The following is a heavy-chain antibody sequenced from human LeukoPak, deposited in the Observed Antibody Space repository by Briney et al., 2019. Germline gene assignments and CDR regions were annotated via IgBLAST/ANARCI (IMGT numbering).Heavy chain of an antibody. CDR1: GYTFTSYG. D-gene: IGHD3-3*01. Sequence: ASVTVSCKASGYTFTSYGISWVRQAPGQGLEWMGWISAYNGNTNYAQKFQGRVTMTRDMSTSTVYMELSSLRSEDTAVYYCARGVENFDYWGQGTLVTVSS. CDR2: ISAYNGNT. J-gene: IGHJ4*02. V-gene: IGHV1-18*01. CDR3: ARGVENFDY.